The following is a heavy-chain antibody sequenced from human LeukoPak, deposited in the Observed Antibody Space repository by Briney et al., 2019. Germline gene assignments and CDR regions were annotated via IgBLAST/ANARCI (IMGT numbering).Heavy chain of an antibody. J-gene: IGHJ2*01. CDR2: ISYDGSNK. CDR1: GFTFSSYA. CDR3: ARDRLKYYYDSRRYWYFDL. V-gene: IGHV3-30-3*01. Sequence: GGSLRLSCAASGFTFSSYAMHWVRQAPGKGLEWVAVISYDGSNKYYADSVKGRFTISRDNSKNTLYLQMNSLRAEDTAVYYCARDRLKYYYDSRRYWYFDLWGRGTLVTVSS. D-gene: IGHD3-22*01.